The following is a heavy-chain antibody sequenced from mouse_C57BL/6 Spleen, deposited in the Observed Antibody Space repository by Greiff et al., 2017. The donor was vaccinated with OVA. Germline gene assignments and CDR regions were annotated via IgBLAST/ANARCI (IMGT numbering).Heavy chain of an antibody. J-gene: IGHJ2*01. D-gene: IGHD1-1*01. CDR3: ARRDYGSSEDCDY. V-gene: IGHV1-59*01. CDR2: IDPSDSYT. CDR1: GYTFTSYW. Sequence: QVQLQQPGAELVRPGTSVKLSCKASGYTFTSYWMHWVKQRPGQGLEWIGVIDPSDSYTNYNQKFKGKATLTVDTSSSTAYMQLSSLTSEDSAVYYCARRDYGSSEDCDYWGQGTTLTVSS.